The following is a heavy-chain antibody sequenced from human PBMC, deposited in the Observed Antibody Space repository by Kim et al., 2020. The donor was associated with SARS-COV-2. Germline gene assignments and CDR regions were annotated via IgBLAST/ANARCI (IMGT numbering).Heavy chain of an antibody. J-gene: IGHJ4*02. CDR1: GGSFSGYY. CDR2: INHSGST. CDR3: ARALAGTDY. Sequence: SETLSLTCAVYGGSFSGYYWSWIRQPPGKGLEWIGEINHSGSTNYNPSLKSRVTISVDTSKNQFSLKLSSVTAADTAVYFCARALAGTDYWGQGTLVTVSS. D-gene: IGHD6-19*01. V-gene: IGHV4-34*01.